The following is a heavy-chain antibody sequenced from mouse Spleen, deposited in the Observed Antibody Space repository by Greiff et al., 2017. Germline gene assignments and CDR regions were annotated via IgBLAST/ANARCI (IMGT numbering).Heavy chain of an antibody. CDR1: GFTFSSYA. V-gene: IGHV5-9*04. CDR2: ISSGGGNT. D-gene: IGHD1-1*01. CDR3: ARHETVVAPYFDY. J-gene: IGHJ2*01. Sequence: EVKVEESGGGLVKLGGSLKLSCAASGFTFSSYAMSWVRQTPEKRLEWVATISSGGGNTYYPDSVKGRFTISRDNAKNTLYLQMSSLKSEDTAMYYCARHETVVAPYFDYWGQGTTLTVSS.